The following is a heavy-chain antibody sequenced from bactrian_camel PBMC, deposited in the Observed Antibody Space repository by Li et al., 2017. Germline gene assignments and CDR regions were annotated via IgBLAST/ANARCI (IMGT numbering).Heavy chain of an antibody. CDR2: ISPDGLTT. J-gene: IGHJ6*01. D-gene: IGHD3*01. Sequence: HVQLVESGGGLVQPGRSLTLSCEASGFRFSRNWIHWVRQAPGRGLEWLCDISPDGLTTHFNDSLKGRFTISRDNAKNTLYLQLNALKTEDTATYYCVKHGNAWGRGTQVTVS. CDR1: GFRFSRNW. CDR3: VKHGNA. V-gene: IGHV3S6*01.